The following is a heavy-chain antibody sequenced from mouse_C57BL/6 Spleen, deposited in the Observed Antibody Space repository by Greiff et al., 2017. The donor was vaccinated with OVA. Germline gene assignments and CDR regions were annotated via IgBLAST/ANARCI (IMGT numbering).Heavy chain of an antibody. V-gene: IGHV1-39*01. CDR3: ARESNAMDY. CDR1: GYSFTDYN. J-gene: IGHJ4*01. Sequence: RVEPGASVQISCQASGYSFTDYNMNWVKQSNGKSLEWIGVINPNYGTTSYNQKFKGKATLTVDQSSSTAYMQLNSLTSEDSAVYYCARESNAMDYWGQGTSVTVSS. CDR2: INPNYGTT.